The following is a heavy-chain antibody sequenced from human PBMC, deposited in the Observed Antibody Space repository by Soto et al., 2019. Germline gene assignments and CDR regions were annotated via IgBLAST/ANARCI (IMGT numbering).Heavy chain of an antibody. CDR2: IYYSGST. V-gene: IGHV4-39*01. J-gene: IGHJ4*02. D-gene: IGHD6-19*01. CDR3: ARHARAGWYSSGGDY. CDR1: GGSISSSSYY. Sequence: SETLSLTCTVSGGSISSSSYYWGWIRQPPGKGLEWIGSIYYSGSTYYNPSLKSRVTISVDTSKNQFSLKLSSVTAADTAVYYCARHARAGWYSSGGDYWGQGTLVTVSS.